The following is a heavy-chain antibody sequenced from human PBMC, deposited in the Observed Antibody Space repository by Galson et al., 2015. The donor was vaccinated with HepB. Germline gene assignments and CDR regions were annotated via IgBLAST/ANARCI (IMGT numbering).Heavy chain of an antibody. CDR2: IKSKTDGGTT. CDR3: TTDRRWGLLTHFYYYYGMDV. J-gene: IGHJ6*02. D-gene: IGHD1-26*01. CDR1: GFTFSNAW. V-gene: IGHV3-15*01. Sequence: SLRLSCAASGFTFSNAWMSWVRQAPGKGLEWVGRIKSKTDGGTTDYAAPVKGRFTISRDDSKNTLYLQMNSLKTEDTAVYYCTTDRRWGLLTHFYYYYGMDVWGQGTTVTVSS.